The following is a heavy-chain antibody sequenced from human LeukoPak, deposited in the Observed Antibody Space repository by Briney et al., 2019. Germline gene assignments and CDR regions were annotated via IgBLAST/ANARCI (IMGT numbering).Heavy chain of an antibody. J-gene: IGHJ4*02. V-gene: IGHV3-30*04. CDR2: MSYDGRDE. CDR3: VRGAFQQLLTSTSDC. CDR1: GFGFIHYP. Sequence: GGSLRLCCAASGFGFIHYPMPWVRQAPGKGPEWVAGMSYDGRDELYAASVKRRFNISRDNSTKTLTLQMNSMRHADTAVYYCVRGAFQQLLTSTSDCWGQGTLVTVSS. D-gene: IGHD1-1*01.